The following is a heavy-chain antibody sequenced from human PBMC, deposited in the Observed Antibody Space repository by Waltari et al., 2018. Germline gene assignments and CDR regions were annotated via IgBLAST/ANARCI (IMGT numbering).Heavy chain of an antibody. D-gene: IGHD2-15*01. J-gene: IGHJ2*01. Sequence: QVQLVQSGAEVKKPGSSVKVSCKASGGTFSSYAISWVRQAPGQGLEWMGGSIPIFGTANYAQKFQGRVTSTADESTSTAYMELSSLRSEDTAVYYCARGGRDSSCPLRHWYFDLWGRGTLVTVSS. CDR1: GGTFSSYA. CDR2: SIPIFGTA. CDR3: ARGGRDSSCPLRHWYFDL. V-gene: IGHV1-69*01.